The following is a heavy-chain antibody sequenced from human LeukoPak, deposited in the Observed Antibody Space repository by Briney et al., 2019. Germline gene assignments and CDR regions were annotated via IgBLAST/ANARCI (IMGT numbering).Heavy chain of an antibody. D-gene: IGHD3-3*01. CDR2: MNPNSGNT. CDR3: ARREPLSYYDFWSGYYRYYYYGMDV. Sequence: ASVKVSCKAAGYTFTSYDINWVRQATGQGLEWMGWMNPNSGNTGYAKKFQGRVTMTRNTSISTAYMELSSLSSEDTAVYYCARREPLSYYDFWSGYYRYYYYGMDVWGQGTTVTVSS. V-gene: IGHV1-8*01. CDR1: GYTFTSYD. J-gene: IGHJ6*02.